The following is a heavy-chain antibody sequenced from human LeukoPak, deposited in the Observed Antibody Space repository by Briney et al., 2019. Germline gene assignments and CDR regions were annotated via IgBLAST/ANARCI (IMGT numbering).Heavy chain of an antibody. CDR3: ALSSGWIFDY. Sequence: VASVKVSCKASGGTFSSYAISWVRQAPGQGLEWMGGIIPIFGTANYAQKFQSRVTITTDESTSTAYMELSSLRSEDTAVYYCALSSGWIFDYWGQGTLVTVSS. CDR2: IIPIFGTA. CDR1: GGTFSSYA. D-gene: IGHD6-19*01. V-gene: IGHV1-69*05. J-gene: IGHJ4*02.